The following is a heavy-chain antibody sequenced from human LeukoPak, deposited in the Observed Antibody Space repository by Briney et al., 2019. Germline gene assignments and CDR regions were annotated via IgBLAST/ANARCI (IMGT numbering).Heavy chain of an antibody. V-gene: IGHV3-23*01. Sequence: GGSLRLSCTASGFNFSSYAMTWVRQAPGKGLDWVSTIRAGGGDTFYSDSVKGRFSISRDNSKNTLILQMDSLRADDTAIYYCAKAFSYDILTGYLYYFDYWGQGTLVTVSS. CDR3: AKAFSYDILTGYLYYFDY. CDR1: GFNFSSYA. J-gene: IGHJ4*02. D-gene: IGHD3-9*01. CDR2: IRAGGGDT.